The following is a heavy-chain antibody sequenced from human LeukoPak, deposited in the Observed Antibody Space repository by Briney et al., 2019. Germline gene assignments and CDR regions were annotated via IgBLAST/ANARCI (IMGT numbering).Heavy chain of an antibody. CDR1: RFTFGDYV. D-gene: IGHD4-17*01. CDR3: TRGDYGDYGFDY. V-gene: IGHV3-49*04. Sequence: GRSLRHSYTAPRFTFGDYVMSSVRQAPGKGLWWGGFIRSKAYGGTTEYAASVKGRFTTSTDDSKSLAYLPTNSVKTEATAVYYCTRGDYGDYGFDYWGQGTLVTVSS. CDR2: IRSKAYGGTT. J-gene: IGHJ4*02.